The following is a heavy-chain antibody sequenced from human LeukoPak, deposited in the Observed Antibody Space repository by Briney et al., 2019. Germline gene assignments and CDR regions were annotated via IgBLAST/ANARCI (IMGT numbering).Heavy chain of an antibody. V-gene: IGHV3-23*01. CDR2: ISDSGGST. CDR1: EFIFNNYA. Sequence: PGGSLRLSCAASEFIFNNYAMNWVRQAPGKGLEWVSAISDSGGSTYYADSVKGRFTISRDNSKNTLYLQMNSLRAEDTAVYYCAKEGIAGIYYFDYWGQGTLVTVSS. D-gene: IGHD6-13*01. CDR3: AKEGIAGIYYFDY. J-gene: IGHJ4*02.